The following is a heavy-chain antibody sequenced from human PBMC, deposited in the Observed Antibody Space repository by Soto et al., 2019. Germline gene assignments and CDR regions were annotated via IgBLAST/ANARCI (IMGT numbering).Heavy chain of an antibody. CDR2: IIPIFGKA. CDR3: ARIPRPDYGDYVLGGY. J-gene: IGHJ4*02. D-gene: IGHD4-17*01. Sequence: QVQLVQSGAEVKKPGSSVKVSCKASGGTFSSYAISWVRQAPGQGLEWVGGIIPIFGKANYAQKFQGRVTITADESTSTAYMELSSLRSEDTAVYYCARIPRPDYGDYVLGGYWGQGTLVTVSS. V-gene: IGHV1-69*12. CDR1: GGTFSSYA.